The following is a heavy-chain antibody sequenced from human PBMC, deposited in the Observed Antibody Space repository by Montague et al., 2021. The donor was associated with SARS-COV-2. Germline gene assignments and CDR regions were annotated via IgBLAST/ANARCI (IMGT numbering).Heavy chain of an antibody. J-gene: IGHJ6*02. CDR1: GGSISSCY. V-gene: IGHV4-4*07. CDR2: IYTSGST. Sequence: SETLSLTCTVSGGSISSCYWSWIRQPAGKGLEWIGRIYTSGSTNYNPSLKSRVTMSVDTSKNQFSLKLSSVTAADTAVYYCARVLIVYDYVWGSYRPYGLDDWGQGTTVTVSS. CDR3: ARVLIVYDYVWGSYRPYGLDD. D-gene: IGHD3-16*02.